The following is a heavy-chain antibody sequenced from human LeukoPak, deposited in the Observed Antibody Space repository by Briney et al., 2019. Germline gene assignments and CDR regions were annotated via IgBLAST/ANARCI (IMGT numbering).Heavy chain of an antibody. Sequence: GGSLRLSCAASGFTVSSNYMSWVRQAPGKGLEWVSVIYSGGSTYYADSVKGRFTISRDNSKNTLYLQMNSLRAEDTAVYYCAGVQRGYSGYDLFDYWGQGTLVTVSS. V-gene: IGHV3-66*01. D-gene: IGHD5-12*01. CDR3: AGVQRGYSGYDLFDY. CDR2: IYSGGST. J-gene: IGHJ4*02. CDR1: GFTVSSNY.